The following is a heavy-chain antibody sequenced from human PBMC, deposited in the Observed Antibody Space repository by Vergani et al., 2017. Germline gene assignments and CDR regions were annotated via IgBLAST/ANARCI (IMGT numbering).Heavy chain of an antibody. CDR1: GGSFSDYY. CDR3: ASIARAPTRRNPPPDY. V-gene: IGHV4-34*01. Sequence: QVQLQEWGAGLLKTSETLSLTCGVSGGSFSDYYWSWIRQAQGMGLEWIGEVNHGGSTNYNPSLKSRVSISVDTSKNQFSLQLTSVTAADSALYFCASIARAPTRRNPPPDYWGQGILVTVSS. J-gene: IGHJ4*02. D-gene: IGHD3-16*02. CDR2: VNHGGST.